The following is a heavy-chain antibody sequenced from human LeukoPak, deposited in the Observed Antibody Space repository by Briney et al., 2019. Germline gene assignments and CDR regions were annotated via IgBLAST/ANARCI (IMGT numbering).Heavy chain of an antibody. CDR3: ARDPYYYDSSGYYSTDY. CDR2: IYSGGST. CDR1: GFTVSSNY. J-gene: IGHJ4*02. D-gene: IGHD3-22*01. Sequence: HAGGSLRLSCAASGFTVSSNYMSWVRQAPGKGLEWVSIIYSGGSTYYADSVKGRFTISRDNAKNSLYLQMNSLRDEDTAVYYCARDPYYYDSSGYYSTDYWGQGTLVTVSS. V-gene: IGHV3-53*01.